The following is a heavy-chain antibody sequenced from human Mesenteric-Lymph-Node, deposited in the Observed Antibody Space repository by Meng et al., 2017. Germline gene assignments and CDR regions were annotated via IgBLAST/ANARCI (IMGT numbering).Heavy chain of an antibody. CDR2: IYHSGST. Sequence: HLRLPESGPGLVKPSETLSLTCTGSGGSISSNGYYWDWVRQPPGKGLEWIGAIYHSGSTSYNPSLQSRVTMFVDTSKNQFSLMLTSVTATDTAVYYCARRRGGSGRDCWGQGTLVTVSS. D-gene: IGHD3-10*01. CDR1: GGSISSNGYY. V-gene: IGHV4-39*01. J-gene: IGHJ4*02. CDR3: ARRRGGSGRDC.